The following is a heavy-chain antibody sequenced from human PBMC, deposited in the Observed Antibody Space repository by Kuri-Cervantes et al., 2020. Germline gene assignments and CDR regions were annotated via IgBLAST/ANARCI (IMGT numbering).Heavy chain of an antibody. D-gene: IGHD6-19*01. CDR3: ARERIAVAGQLDY. CDR2: INPSSGGT. J-gene: IGHJ4*02. Sequence: ASVKVSCKASGYTFTGYYMHWVRQAPGQGLEWMGWINPSSGGTNYAQKFQGRVTMTRDTSISTAYMELSRLRSDDTAVYYCARERIAVAGQLDYWGQGTLVTVSS. CDR1: GYTFTGYY. V-gene: IGHV1-2*02.